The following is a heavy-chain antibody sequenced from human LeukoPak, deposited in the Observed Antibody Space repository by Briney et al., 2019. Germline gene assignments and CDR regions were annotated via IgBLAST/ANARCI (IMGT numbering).Heavy chain of an antibody. D-gene: IGHD5-24*01. J-gene: IGHJ4*02. CDR3: ARERVGRGWPRQHYYEH. V-gene: IGHV1-2*02. CDR2: INPNIAST. CDR1: GYTFTGYY. Sequence: ATLKLSCTPSGYTFTGYYLHWVRQAPGQALEWMGWINPNIASTMYAEKFQGRVTMLRDTSISTAYMGLSSLRSDDTALDECARERVGRGWPRQHYYEHWGLGPPVPVSS.